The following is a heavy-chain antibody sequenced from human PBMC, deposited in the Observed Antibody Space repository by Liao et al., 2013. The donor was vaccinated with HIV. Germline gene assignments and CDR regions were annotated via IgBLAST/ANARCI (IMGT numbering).Heavy chain of an antibody. CDR3: AGRGSSWYGEYFHH. J-gene: IGHJ1*01. CDR1: GGSISSGDYY. Sequence: QVQLQESGPGLVKPSQTLSLTCTVSGGSISSGDYYWNWIRQPPGKGLEWIGYISYSGSTYFNPSLKSRVIISVDTSKNQFSLKLSSVTAADTAVYYCAGRGSSWYGEYFHHWGQGTLVTVS. CDR2: ISYSGST. V-gene: IGHV4-30-4*08. D-gene: IGHD6-13*01.